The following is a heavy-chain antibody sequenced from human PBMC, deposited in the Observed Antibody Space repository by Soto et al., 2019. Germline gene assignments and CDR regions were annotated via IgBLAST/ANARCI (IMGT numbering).Heavy chain of an antibody. CDR2: IYHSGST. CDR1: SGSISSSNW. J-gene: IGHJ6*03. V-gene: IGHV4-4*02. CDR3: ARDVIEKANYYMDV. Sequence: QVQLQESGPGLVKPSGTLSLTCAVSSGSISSSNWWSWVRQPPGMGLEWIGEIYHSGSTNYNPSLKSRVTISVDKSKNQFSLKLSSVTAADTAVYYCARDVIEKANYYMDVWGKGTTVTVSS.